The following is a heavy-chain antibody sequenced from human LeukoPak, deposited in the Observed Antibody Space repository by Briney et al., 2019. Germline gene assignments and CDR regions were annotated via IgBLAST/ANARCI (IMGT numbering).Heavy chain of an antibody. V-gene: IGHV4-59*01. D-gene: IGHD5-24*01. Sequence: SETLSLTCTVSGGSISSYYWSWIRQPPGKGLEWIGYIYYSGSTNYNPSLKSRVGISVDTSKNQFSLKLSSVTAADTAVYYCARVRDAYNSIDFDYWGQGTLVTVSS. J-gene: IGHJ4*02. CDR3: ARVRDAYNSIDFDY. CDR1: GGSISSYY. CDR2: IYYSGST.